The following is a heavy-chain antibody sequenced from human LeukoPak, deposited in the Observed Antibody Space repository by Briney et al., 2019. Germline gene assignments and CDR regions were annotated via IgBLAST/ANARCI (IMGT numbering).Heavy chain of an antibody. Sequence: PGGSLRLSCAASGFTFSNYAMSWVRQAPGKGLEWVSAISGSGGSTYYADSVKGRFTISRDNSKNTLYLQMNSLRAEDTAVYYCAKVVIRRDGYNISESEPYFDYWGQGTLVTVSS. J-gene: IGHJ4*02. D-gene: IGHD5-24*01. CDR1: GFTFSNYA. CDR2: ISGSGGST. V-gene: IGHV3-23*01. CDR3: AKVVIRRDGYNISESEPYFDY.